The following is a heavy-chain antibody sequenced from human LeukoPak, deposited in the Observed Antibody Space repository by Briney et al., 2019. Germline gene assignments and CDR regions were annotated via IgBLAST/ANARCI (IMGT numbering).Heavy chain of an antibody. CDR3: ARGNWNYQGL. CDR1: GFTFSSYE. CDR2: ISSSGSTI. D-gene: IGHD1-7*01. V-gene: IGHV3-48*03. Sequence: PGGSLRLSCAASGFTFSSYEMNWVRQAPGKGLEWVSYISSSGSTIYCADSVKGRLTISRDNAKNSLYLQMNSLRAEDTAVYYCARGNWNYQGLWGQGTLVTVSS. J-gene: IGHJ4*02.